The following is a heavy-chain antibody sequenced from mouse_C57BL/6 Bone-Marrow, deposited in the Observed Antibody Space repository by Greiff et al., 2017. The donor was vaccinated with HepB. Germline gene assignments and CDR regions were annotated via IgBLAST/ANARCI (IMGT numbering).Heavy chain of an antibody. V-gene: IGHV7-3*01. D-gene: IGHD1-1*01. CDR2: IRNKANGYTT. CDR3: ARSHAIGSSSYYFDY. CDR1: GFTFTDYY. J-gene: IGHJ2*01. Sequence: EVQWVESGGGLVQPGGSLSLSCAASGFTFTDYYMSWVRQPPGKALEWLGFIRNKANGYTTEYSASVKGRFTISRDNSQSILYLQMNALRAEDSATYYCARSHAIGSSSYYFDYWGQGTTLTVSS.